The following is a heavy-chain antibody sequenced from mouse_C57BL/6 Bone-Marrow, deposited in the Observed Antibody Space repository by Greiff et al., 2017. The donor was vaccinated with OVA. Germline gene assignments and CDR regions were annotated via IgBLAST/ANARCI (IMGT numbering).Heavy chain of an antibody. CDR2: IYPGDGDT. Sequence: VQLQQSGPELVKPGASVKISCKASGYAFSSSWMNWVKQRPGKGLEWIGRIYPGDGDTNYHGEFKGKATLTADKSSSTAYMQLSSLTSEDSAVYFCARWSNYPYYFDYWGQGTTLTVSS. CDR3: ARWSNYPYYFDY. D-gene: IGHD2-5*01. J-gene: IGHJ2*01. CDR1: GYAFSSSW. V-gene: IGHV1-82*01.